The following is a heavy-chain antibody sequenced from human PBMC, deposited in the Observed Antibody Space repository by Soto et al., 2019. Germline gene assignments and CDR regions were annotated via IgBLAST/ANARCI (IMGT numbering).Heavy chain of an antibody. Sequence: QVQLVQSGAEVKKPGSSVKVSCKASGGTFSSYAISWVRQAPGQGLEWMGGIIPIFGTANYAQKFQGRVTINGEESTSTAVMEVSSPRSEETAGEFCAGDALEGCRGGSCYPRPPGFDPWGQGTLGTVFS. CDR3: AGDALEGCRGGSCYPRPPGFDP. CDR2: IIPIFGTA. CDR1: GGTFSSYA. V-gene: IGHV1-69*01. D-gene: IGHD2-15*01. J-gene: IGHJ5*02.